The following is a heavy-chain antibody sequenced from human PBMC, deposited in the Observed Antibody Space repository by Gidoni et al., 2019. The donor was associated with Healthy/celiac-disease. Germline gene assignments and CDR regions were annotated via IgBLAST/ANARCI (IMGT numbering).Heavy chain of an antibody. D-gene: IGHD3-10*01. J-gene: IGHJ4*02. CDR3: ASFIWFGEAFDY. V-gene: IGHV3-30-3*01. Sequence: QVQLVESGGGVVQPGRSLRLSCAASGFTFSSYAMHWVRQAPGKGLEWVAVISYDGSNKYYADSVKGRFTISRDNSKNTLYLQMNSLRAEDTAVYYCASFIWFGEAFDYWGQGTLVTVSS. CDR2: ISYDGSNK. CDR1: GFTFSSYA.